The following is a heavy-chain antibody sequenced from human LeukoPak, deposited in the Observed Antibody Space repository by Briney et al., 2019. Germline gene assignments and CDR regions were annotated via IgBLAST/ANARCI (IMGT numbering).Heavy chain of an antibody. V-gene: IGHV1-69*05. Sequence: SVKVSCKASGGTFSSYAIIWVRQAPGQGLEWMGGIIPIFGTANYAQKFQGRVTITTDESTSTAYMELSSLRSEDTAVYYCAGLGGGYNYYFDYWGQGTLVTVSS. CDR2: IIPIFGTA. J-gene: IGHJ4*02. D-gene: IGHD5-24*01. CDR1: GGTFSSYA. CDR3: AGLGGGYNYYFDY.